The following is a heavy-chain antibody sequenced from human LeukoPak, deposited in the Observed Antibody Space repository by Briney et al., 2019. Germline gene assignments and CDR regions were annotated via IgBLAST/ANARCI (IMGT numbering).Heavy chain of an antibody. CDR1: GGSISSSSYY. CDR2: IHYSGST. D-gene: IGHD6-13*01. J-gene: IGHJ5*02. CDR3: ARVAYSSSWYNSGFDP. Sequence: SETLSLTCAVSGGSISSSSYYWGWIRQPPGKGLEWIGSIHYSGSTYYNPSLKSRVTISVDTSKNQFSLKLSSVTAADTAVYYCARVAYSSSWYNSGFDPWGQGTLVTVSS. V-gene: IGHV4-39*07.